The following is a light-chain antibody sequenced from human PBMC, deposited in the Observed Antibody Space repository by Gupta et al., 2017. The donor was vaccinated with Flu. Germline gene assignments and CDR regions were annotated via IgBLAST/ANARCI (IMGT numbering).Light chain of an antibody. CDR3: QQYYTTPPWT. Sequence: DIVMTQSPDSLAVSLGERANINCRSSQSVLYNSNNKNYLAWYQQKPGQPPKLLIYWASTRESGVPDRFSGSGSGTDFTLTISSLQAEDVAVYYCQQYYTTPPWTFGQGTKVEIK. J-gene: IGKJ1*01. V-gene: IGKV4-1*01. CDR1: QSVLYNSNNKNY. CDR2: WAS.